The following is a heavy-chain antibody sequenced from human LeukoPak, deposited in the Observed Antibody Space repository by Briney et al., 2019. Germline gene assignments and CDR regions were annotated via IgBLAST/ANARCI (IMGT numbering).Heavy chain of an antibody. J-gene: IGHJ4*02. Sequence: GGSLRLSCAASGFTSSNYWMSWVRQAPGKGLEWVANIKQDGSEKYYVDSVKGRFTISRDNAKNSLYLQMNSLRAEDTAVYYCVRDDDRPDNGLDYWGQGTLVTVSS. CDR2: IKQDGSEK. V-gene: IGHV3-7*01. CDR1: GFTSSNYW. CDR3: VRDDDRPDNGLDY. D-gene: IGHD3-22*01.